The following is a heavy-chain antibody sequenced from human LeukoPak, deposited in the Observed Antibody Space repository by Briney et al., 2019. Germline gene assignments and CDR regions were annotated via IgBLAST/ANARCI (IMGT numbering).Heavy chain of an antibody. J-gene: IGHJ4*02. V-gene: IGHV1-2*04. CDR2: INPNSGGT. D-gene: IGHD3-10*01. Sequence: ASVKVSCKASGYTFTGYYMHWVRQAPGQGLEWMGWINPNSGGTNYAQKFQGWVTMTRDTSISTAYMELSRLRSDDTAVYYCARGGSKINLLWFGGSFFVYWSQGTLVTVSA. CDR3: ARGGSKINLLWFGGSFFVY. CDR1: GYTFTGYY.